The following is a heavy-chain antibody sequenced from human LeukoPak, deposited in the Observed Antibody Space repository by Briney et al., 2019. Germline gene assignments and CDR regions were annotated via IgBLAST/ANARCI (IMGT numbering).Heavy chain of an antibody. CDR2: ISYDGSNK. CDR1: GFTFSSYG. V-gene: IGHV3-30*18. J-gene: IGHJ3*02. CDR3: AKNLGFDAFDI. D-gene: IGHD1-26*01. Sequence: PGGSLRLSCAASGFTFSSYGMHWVRQAPGKGLEWVAVISYDGSNKYYADSVKGRFTISRDNSKNTLYLQMNSLRAEDTAVYYCAKNLGFDAFDIWGQGTMVTVSS.